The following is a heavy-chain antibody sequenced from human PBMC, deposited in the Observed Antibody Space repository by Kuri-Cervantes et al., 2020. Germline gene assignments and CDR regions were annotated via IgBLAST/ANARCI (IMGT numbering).Heavy chain of an antibody. CDR2: IKSRTDGGTI. Sequence: ETLSLTCVASGFIFSNTWMSWVRQAPGKGLEWVGRIKSRTDGGTIDYTAPVKGRFTISRDDSKNSLYLQLNSLKTDDTAVYYCATGAIVVAGAGYFQHWGQGTLVTVSS. J-gene: IGHJ1*01. CDR1: GFIFSNTW. V-gene: IGHV3-15*01. CDR3: ATGAIVVAGAGYFQH. D-gene: IGHD6-19*01.